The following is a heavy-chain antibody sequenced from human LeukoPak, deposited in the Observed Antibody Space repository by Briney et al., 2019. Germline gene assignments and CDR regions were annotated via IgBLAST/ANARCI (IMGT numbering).Heavy chain of an antibody. J-gene: IGHJ4*02. Sequence: GGSLRLSCAASGFTFSSYWMSWVRQAPGKGLEWVANIKKDGSEKYYVDSVKGRFTTSRDNAKNSLYLQMNSLRAEDTAVYYCASEGWEERYFDYWGQGTLVTVSS. D-gene: IGHD1-26*01. CDR2: IKKDGSEK. CDR1: GFTFSSYW. CDR3: ASEGWEERYFDY. V-gene: IGHV3-7*01.